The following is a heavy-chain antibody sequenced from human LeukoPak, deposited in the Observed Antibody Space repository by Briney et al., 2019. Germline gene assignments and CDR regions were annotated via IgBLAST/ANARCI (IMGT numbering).Heavy chain of an antibody. CDR1: GFTFSSYS. CDR2: ISSSSVYK. CDR3: AREFYFDY. J-gene: IGHJ4*02. V-gene: IGHV3-21*01. Sequence: PGGSLRLSRAASGFTFSSYSMNWVRQAPGKGLEWVSSISSSSVYKYYADSVKGRFTISRDNAKNSLYLQMNSLRAEDTAVYYCAREFYFDYWGQGTLVTVSS.